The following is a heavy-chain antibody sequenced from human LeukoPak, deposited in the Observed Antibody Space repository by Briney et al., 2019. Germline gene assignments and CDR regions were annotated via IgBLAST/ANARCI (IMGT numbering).Heavy chain of an antibody. CDR3: ARQKGRTLSPNYYYYYYMYV. CDR1: GCTFTSYA. V-gene: IGHV1-69*05. CDR2: IIPIFGTA. J-gene: IGHJ6*03. Sequence: SVKVSCKASGCTFTSYAISWVRQAPGQGLEWMGGIIPIFGTANYAQKFQGRVTITTDASTSTDYMELSSLRSEATAVYYFARQKGRTLSPNYYYYYYMYVWGKGTTVTVSS.